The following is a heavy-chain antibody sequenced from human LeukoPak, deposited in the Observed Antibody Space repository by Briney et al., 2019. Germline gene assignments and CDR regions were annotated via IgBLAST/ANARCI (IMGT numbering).Heavy chain of an antibody. CDR3: ARDGIGSTNNFDY. CDR2: IISSSSYI. CDR1: GFTFSSYS. Sequence: GGSLRLSCAASGFTFSSYSMNWVRQAPGKGLEWVSSIISSSSYIYYADSVKGRFTISRDNAKHSLYLQMNSLRAEDTAVYYCARDGIGSTNNFDYWGQGTLVTVSS. V-gene: IGHV3-21*01. D-gene: IGHD1-26*01. J-gene: IGHJ4*02.